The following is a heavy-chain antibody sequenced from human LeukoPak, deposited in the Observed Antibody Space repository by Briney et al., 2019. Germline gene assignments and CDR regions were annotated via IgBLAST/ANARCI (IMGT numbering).Heavy chain of an antibody. CDR2: INNDGST. Sequence: PGGSLRLSCAASGFTFSSYWMHWVRQAPGKGLVWVPLINNDGSTNYADSVKGRFTISRDNAKSTVFLQMNSLRPEDTAVYSCVVGRAYNYWGRGTMVTVSS. J-gene: IGHJ4*03. V-gene: IGHV3-74*01. D-gene: IGHD5-18*01. CDR3: VVGRAYNY. CDR1: GFTFSSYW.